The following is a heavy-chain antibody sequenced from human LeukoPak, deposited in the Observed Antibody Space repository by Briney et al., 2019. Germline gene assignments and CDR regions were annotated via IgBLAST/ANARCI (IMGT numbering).Heavy chain of an antibody. D-gene: IGHD2-21*02. Sequence: GGSLRLSCAASGFSFSSYAVSWVRQAPGKGLEWVSVISGSGGSTYYADSVRGRFTISRDNSKNTLYLQMNSLRAEDTAVYYCAKDRSIVMVTAKDYWGQGTLVTVSS. CDR3: AKDRSIVMVTAKDY. V-gene: IGHV3-23*01. CDR1: GFSFSSYA. CDR2: ISGSGGST. J-gene: IGHJ4*02.